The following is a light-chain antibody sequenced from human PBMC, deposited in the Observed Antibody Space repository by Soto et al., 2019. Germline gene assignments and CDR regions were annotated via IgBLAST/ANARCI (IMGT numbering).Light chain of an antibody. CDR1: QSVSSY. CDR3: LQYSTWPPLYT. V-gene: IGKV3-15*01. CDR2: DAS. Sequence: EIVMTQSPATLSVSLGERVTLSCRASQSVSSYLAWYQQKPGQAPRLLISDASTRTTDIPDRYSGSASGTDFTLTISSLQSTHLAVYYCLQYSTWPPLYTFGQGTKLEIK. J-gene: IGKJ2*01.